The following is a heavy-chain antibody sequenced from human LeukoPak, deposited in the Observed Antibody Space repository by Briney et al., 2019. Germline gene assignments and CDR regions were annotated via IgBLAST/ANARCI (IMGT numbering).Heavy chain of an antibody. CDR2: VSGSGVST. J-gene: IGHJ4*02. V-gene: IGHV3-23*01. CDR1: GFTFSTYN. D-gene: IGHD6-19*01. CDR3: AKRSSGDDY. Sequence: GGSLRLSCAASGFTFSTYNMNWVRQAPGKGLEWVSAVSGSGVSTYYADSVKGRFTISRDNSKNTLYLQMNSLRAEDTAVYYCAKRSSGDDYWGQGTLVTVSS.